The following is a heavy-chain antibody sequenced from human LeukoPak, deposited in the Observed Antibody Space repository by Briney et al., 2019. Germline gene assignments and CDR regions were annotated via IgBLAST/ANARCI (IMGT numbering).Heavy chain of an antibody. D-gene: IGHD1-26*01. J-gene: IGHJ6*02. CDR1: GGTFSSYA. Sequence: SVKVSCKASGGTFSSYAISWVRQAPGQGLEWMGRIIPILGIANYAQKFQGRVTITADNSTSTAYMELSSLRSEDTAVYYCATYMDGSYYHYYYGMDVWGQGTTVTVSS. CDR2: IIPILGIA. V-gene: IGHV1-69*04. CDR3: ATYMDGSYYHYYYGMDV.